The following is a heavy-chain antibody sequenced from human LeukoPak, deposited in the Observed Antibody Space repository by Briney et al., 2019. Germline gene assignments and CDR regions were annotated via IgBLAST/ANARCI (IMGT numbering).Heavy chain of an antibody. V-gene: IGHV3-9*01. CDR1: GFTFDDYA. D-gene: IGHD3-10*01. J-gene: IGHJ4*02. CDR2: ISWNSGRI. Sequence: GGSLRLSCAASGFTFDDYAMHWVRQAPGKGLEWVSGISWNSGRIVYADSVKGRFTISRDNAKNSLYLQMNSLRAEDTALYYCASAGLTYGSGSYFVYWGQGTLVTVSS. CDR3: ASAGLTYGSGSYFVY.